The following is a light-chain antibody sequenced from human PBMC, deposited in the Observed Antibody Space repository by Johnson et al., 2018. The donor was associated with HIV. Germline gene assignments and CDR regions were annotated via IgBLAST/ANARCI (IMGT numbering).Light chain of an antibody. Sequence: QSVLTQPPSVSAAPGQKVTIFCSGSSSNIGSNYVSWYQQLPGTAPKLLIYDNNKRPSGIPDRFSGSKSGTSATLGITGLQTGDEADYYCGTWDSSLSVYVFGTGTKVTVL. J-gene: IGLJ1*01. CDR2: DNN. CDR3: GTWDSSLSVYV. CDR1: SSNIGSNY. V-gene: IGLV1-51*01.